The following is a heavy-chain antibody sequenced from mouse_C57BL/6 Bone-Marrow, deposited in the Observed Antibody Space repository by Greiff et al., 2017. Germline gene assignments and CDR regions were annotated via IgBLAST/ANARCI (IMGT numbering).Heavy chain of an antibody. Sequence: EVQLQQSGAELVKPGASVKLSCTASGFNIKDYYIHWVKQRTEQGLEWIGRIDPEDGETKYAPKFQDKATITADTSSNTAYLQLSSLTSEDTAVYYCTRALIYYGTNYWVQGTTLTGSS. V-gene: IGHV14-2*01. CDR2: IDPEDGET. D-gene: IGHD1-1*01. CDR3: TRALIYYGTNY. J-gene: IGHJ2*01. CDR1: GFNIKDYY.